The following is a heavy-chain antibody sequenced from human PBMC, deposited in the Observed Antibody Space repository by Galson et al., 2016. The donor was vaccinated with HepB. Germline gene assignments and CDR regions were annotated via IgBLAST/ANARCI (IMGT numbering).Heavy chain of an antibody. Sequence: SVKVSCKASGYMFNTYGLAWVRQAPGQGFEWIGWISGTNGSTDYAPSFQGRVTMTRDTSTHTAYLELRTLRNDDTAIYYCTRGSRCSGGTCYPPAFDYWGQGTLVIVSS. CDR1: GYMFNTYG. D-gene: IGHD2-15*01. V-gene: IGHV1-18*01. CDR2: ISGTNGST. CDR3: TRGSRCSGGTCYPPAFDY. J-gene: IGHJ4*02.